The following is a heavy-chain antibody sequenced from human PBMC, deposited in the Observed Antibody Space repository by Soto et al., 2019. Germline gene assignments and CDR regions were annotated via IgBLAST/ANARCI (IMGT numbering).Heavy chain of an antibody. CDR2: INAGNGNT. V-gene: IGHV1-3*01. CDR3: ARVSGYYLPDY. D-gene: IGHD5-12*01. Sequence: ASVKVSCKASGGTFSSYAISWVRQAPGQRLEWMGWINAGNGNTKYSQKFQGRVTITRDTSASTAYMELSSLRSEDTAVYYCARVSGYYLPDYWGQGTLVTAPQ. J-gene: IGHJ4*02. CDR1: GGTFSSYA.